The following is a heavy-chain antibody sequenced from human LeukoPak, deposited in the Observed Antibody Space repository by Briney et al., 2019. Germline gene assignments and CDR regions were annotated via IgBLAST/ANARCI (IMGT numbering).Heavy chain of an antibody. Sequence: PGGSLRLSCSASRFSFSAYGMHWVRQAPGKGLEWVAFIHYDRSSEYYAESVRGRFTISRDNSKYTLYLEMNSLRPDDSAVYYCVKDAFSSSYDWGQGTLATVSS. CDR2: IHYDRSSE. D-gene: IGHD6-6*01. CDR3: VKDAFSSSYD. V-gene: IGHV3-30*02. J-gene: IGHJ4*02. CDR1: RFSFSAYG.